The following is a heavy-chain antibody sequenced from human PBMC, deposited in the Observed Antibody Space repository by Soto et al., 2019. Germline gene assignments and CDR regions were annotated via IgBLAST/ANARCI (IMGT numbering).Heavy chain of an antibody. V-gene: IGHV1-24*01. D-gene: IGHD6-13*01. Sequence: ASVKVSCKVSGYTLTELSMHWVRQAPGKGLEWMGGFDPEDGETIYAQKFQGRVTMTEDTSTDTAYMELSSLRSEDTAVYYCATVPMSPRGYSTYYFDYWGQGTLVTVSS. CDR2: FDPEDGET. J-gene: IGHJ4*02. CDR1: GYTLTELS. CDR3: ATVPMSPRGYSTYYFDY.